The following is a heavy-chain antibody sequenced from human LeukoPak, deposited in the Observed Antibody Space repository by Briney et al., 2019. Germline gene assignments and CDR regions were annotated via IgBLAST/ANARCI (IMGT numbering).Heavy chain of an antibody. J-gene: IGHJ4*02. D-gene: IGHD6-6*01. CDR3: ARVGGSSSFGY. Sequence: SETLSLTCAVYGGSFSGYYWSWIRQPPGKGLEWIGEINHSGSTNYNPSLKSRVTILVDTSKNQFSLKLSSVTAADTAVYYCARVGGSSSFGYWGQGTLVTVSS. CDR1: GGSFSGYY. CDR2: INHSGST. V-gene: IGHV4-34*01.